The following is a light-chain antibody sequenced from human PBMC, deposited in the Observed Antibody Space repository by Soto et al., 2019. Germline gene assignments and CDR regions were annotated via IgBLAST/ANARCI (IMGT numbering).Light chain of an antibody. CDR3: QQRSNWPPNT. Sequence: EIVLTQSPATLSLSPGESANLSCRASQSVSSYLAWYQQKPGQAPRLLIYDASNRATGIPARFSGSGSGTDFTLTISSLEPEDFAVYYCQQRSNWPPNTFGQGTKLEIK. J-gene: IGKJ2*01. CDR2: DAS. V-gene: IGKV3-11*01. CDR1: QSVSSY.